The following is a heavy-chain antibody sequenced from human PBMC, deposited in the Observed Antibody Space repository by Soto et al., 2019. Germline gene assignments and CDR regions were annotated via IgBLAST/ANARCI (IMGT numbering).Heavy chain of an antibody. Sequence: GASVKVSCKASGYTFTSYYMHWVRRAPGQGLEWMGIINPSGGSTSYAQKFQGGVTMTRDTSTSTVYMELSSLRSEDTAVYYCARGAYSSSWFSWFDPWGQGTLVTVSS. CDR1: GYTFTSYY. CDR3: ARGAYSSSWFSWFDP. CDR2: INPSGGST. J-gene: IGHJ5*02. D-gene: IGHD6-13*01. V-gene: IGHV1-46*01.